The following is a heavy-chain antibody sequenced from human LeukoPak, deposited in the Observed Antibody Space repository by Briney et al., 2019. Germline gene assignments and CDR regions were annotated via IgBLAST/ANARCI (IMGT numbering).Heavy chain of an antibody. CDR2: ISAYNGNT. V-gene: IGHV1-18*01. CDR1: GYTFPNYG. J-gene: IGHJ4*02. CDR3: ARGSPPRRNYDSRGYYSYYFDY. Sequence: WASVKVSCKASGYTFPNYGFSWVRQAPGQGLEWMGWISAYNGNTHYAQKLQGRVTMTTDTSTSTVYMELRSLRSDDTAVYCCARGSPPRRNYDSRGYYSYYFDYWGQGTLVTVSS. D-gene: IGHD3-22*01.